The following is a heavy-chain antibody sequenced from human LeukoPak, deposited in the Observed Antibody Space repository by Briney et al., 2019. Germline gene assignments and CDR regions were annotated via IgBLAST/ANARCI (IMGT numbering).Heavy chain of an antibody. J-gene: IGHJ4*02. CDR1: GFTFSSYW. Sequence: PGGSLRLSCAASGFTFSSYWMSWVRQAPGKGLEWVSGIDVSGRMTYYADSVKGRFTISRDNSKNMVYLQMNSLRAGDTAVYYCARDRPRYSSGSMGVDYWGQGTLVTVSS. D-gene: IGHD6-19*01. V-gene: IGHV3-23*01. CDR2: IDVSGRMT. CDR3: ARDRPRYSSGSMGVDY.